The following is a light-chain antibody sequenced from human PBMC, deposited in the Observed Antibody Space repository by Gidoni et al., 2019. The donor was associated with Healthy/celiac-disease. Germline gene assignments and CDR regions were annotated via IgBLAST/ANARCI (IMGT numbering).Light chain of an antibody. CDR1: QSLVHSDGNTY. CDR3: MQGTHRT. CDR2: EVS. V-gene: IGKV2-30*02. J-gene: IGKJ1*01. Sequence: DVVMTQSPLSLPVTLGQPASISCRSSQSLVHSDGNTYLNWFLQRPGQSPRPLIYEVSNRDSGVPDRFSGSGSGTDFTLKISRVEAEDVGVYYCMQGTHRTFGQGTKVEIK.